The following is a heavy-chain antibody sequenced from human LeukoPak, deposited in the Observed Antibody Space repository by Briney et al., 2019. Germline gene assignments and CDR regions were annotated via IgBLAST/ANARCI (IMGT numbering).Heavy chain of an antibody. D-gene: IGHD1-1*01. Sequence: ASVKVSCKASGYXFIDYNMHWVRQAPGQGLEWLGWISPNSGGTNYAQKFQGRVTMTRDTSSRTAYMELIRLRSDDTAVYYCAREGTTGKFDWFDPWGQGTLVTVSS. CDR2: ISPNSGGT. V-gene: IGHV1-2*02. CDR1: GYXFIDYN. J-gene: IGHJ5*02. CDR3: AREGTTGKFDWFDP.